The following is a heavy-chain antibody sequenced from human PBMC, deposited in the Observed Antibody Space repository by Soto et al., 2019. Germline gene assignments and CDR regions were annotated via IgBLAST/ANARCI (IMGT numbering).Heavy chain of an antibody. Sequence: QLQLQESGPGLVKPSETLSLTCTVSGGSISSSSYYWGWIRQPPGKGLEWIGSIYYSGSTYYNPSLKSRVTISVDTSKNQFSLKLSSVTAADTAVYYCARHSLPWNYWPGYFDYWGQGTLVTVSS. J-gene: IGHJ4*02. V-gene: IGHV4-39*01. CDR3: ARHSLPWNYWPGYFDY. CDR2: IYYSGST. D-gene: IGHD1-7*01. CDR1: GGSISSSSYY.